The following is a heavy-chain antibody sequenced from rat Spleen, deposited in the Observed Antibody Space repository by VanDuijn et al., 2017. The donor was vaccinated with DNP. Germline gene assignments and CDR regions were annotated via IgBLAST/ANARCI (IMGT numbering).Heavy chain of an antibody. V-gene: IGHV5-46*01. J-gene: IGHJ2*01. Sequence: EVQMVEPGGGLVQPGRSMKLSCIASGFTFSSFPMAWVRQAPTKGLEWIATISITGGSTYYRDSVKGRFTISRDNAKSTLYLQMNSLRSEDTATYYCTRAGPAAYFDYWGQGVMVTVSS. D-gene: IGHD4-3*01. CDR1: GFTFSSFP. CDR3: TRAGPAAYFDY. CDR2: ISITGGST.